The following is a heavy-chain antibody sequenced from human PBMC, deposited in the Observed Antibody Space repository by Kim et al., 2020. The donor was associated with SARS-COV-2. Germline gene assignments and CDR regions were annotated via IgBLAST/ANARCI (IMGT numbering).Heavy chain of an antibody. CDR3: ARDSRQQWLVLDAFDI. CDR2: ISSSGSTI. Sequence: GGSLRLSCAASGFTFSSYEMNWVRQAPGKGLEWVSYISSSGSTIYYADSVKGRFTISRDNAKNSLYLQMNSLRAEDTAVYYCARDSRQQWLVLDAFDIWGQATMVTVSS. V-gene: IGHV3-48*03. D-gene: IGHD6-19*01. CDR1: GFTFSSYE. J-gene: IGHJ3*02.